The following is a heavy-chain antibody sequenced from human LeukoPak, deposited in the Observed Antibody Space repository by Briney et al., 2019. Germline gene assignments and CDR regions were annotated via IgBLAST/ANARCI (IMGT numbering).Heavy chain of an antibody. CDR2: IKKDGSEK. CDR1: GFTFSNYW. V-gene: IGHV3-7*01. Sequence: GGSLRLSCAASGFTFSNYWMTWVRQAPGKGLEWVANIKKDGSEKYYVDSVKGRFTISRDNAKNSLYLQMNSLRAEDTAVYYCAKDFPQLGPSFDYWGQGTLVTVSS. CDR3: AKDFPQLGPSFDY. J-gene: IGHJ4*02. D-gene: IGHD1-1*01.